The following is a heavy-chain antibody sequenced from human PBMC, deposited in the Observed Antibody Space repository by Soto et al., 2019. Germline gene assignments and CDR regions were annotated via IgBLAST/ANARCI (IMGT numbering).Heavy chain of an antibody. CDR2: ISYDGSNK. CDR1: GFTFSSYG. Sequence: AGSLRLSCAASGFTFSSYGMHWVRQAPGKGLEWVAGISYDGSNKYYADSVKGRFTISRDNSKNTLYLQMNSLWAEDTAVYFCATSRVAAGAANPYYYYFYGMDVWGQGTTVDVSS. V-gene: IGHV3-30*03. J-gene: IGHJ6*02. CDR3: ATSRVAAGAANPYYYYFYGMDV. D-gene: IGHD6-13*01.